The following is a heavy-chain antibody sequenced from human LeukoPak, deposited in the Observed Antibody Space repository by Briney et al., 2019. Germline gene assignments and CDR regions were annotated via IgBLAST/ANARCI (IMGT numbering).Heavy chain of an antibody. V-gene: IGHV1-2*02. Sequence: GASVKVPCKASGYTFTGYYMHWVRQAPGQGLEWMGWINPNSGGTNYAQKFQGRVTMTRDTSISTAYMELSRLRSDDTAVYYCARGLVDTAMAIDYWGQGTLVTVSS. CDR3: ARGLVDTAMAIDY. J-gene: IGHJ4*02. CDR1: GYTFTGYY. CDR2: INPNSGGT. D-gene: IGHD5-18*01.